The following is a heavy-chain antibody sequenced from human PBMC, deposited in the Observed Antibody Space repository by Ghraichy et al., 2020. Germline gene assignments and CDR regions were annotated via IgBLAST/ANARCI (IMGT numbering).Heavy chain of an antibody. CDR2: LYYSGTT. CDR1: GGSISSSSYY. J-gene: IGHJ5*02. V-gene: IGHV4-39*01. D-gene: IGHD3-3*01. Sequence: SETLSRTCTVSGGSISSSSYYWGWIRQPPGKGLEWIGTLYYSGTTYYNPSLKSRVTISVDTSKNQFSLKLSSVTAADTAVYYCARTRGYDFWSGQPLSNWFDPWGQGTLVTVSS. CDR3: ARTRGYDFWSGQPLSNWFDP.